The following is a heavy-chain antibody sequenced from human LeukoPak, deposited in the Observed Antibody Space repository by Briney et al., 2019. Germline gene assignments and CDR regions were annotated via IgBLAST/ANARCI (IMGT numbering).Heavy chain of an antibody. D-gene: IGHD3-10*01. CDR2: VHTSGT. V-gene: IGHV4-59*13. CDR3: ARASGRGSLIAY. Sequence: SETLSLTCTVSGGSISSYYWSWIRQPPGKGLEYIGYVHTSGTDYNPSLKSRVTISVDTSKNQFSLKLSSVTAADTAVYYCARASGRGSLIAYWGQGTLVTVSS. J-gene: IGHJ4*02. CDR1: GGSISSYY.